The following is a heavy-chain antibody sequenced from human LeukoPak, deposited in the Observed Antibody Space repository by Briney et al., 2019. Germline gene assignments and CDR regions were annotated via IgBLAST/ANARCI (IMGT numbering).Heavy chain of an antibody. V-gene: IGHV1-46*01. CDR1: GYTFTSYY. J-gene: IGHJ5*02. Sequence: ASVKVSCKASGYTFTSYYMHWVRQAPGQGLEWMGIINPSGGSTSYAQKFQGRVTMTRDTSTSTVYTELSSLRSEDTAVYYCARQSYRGSYLLYWFDPWGQGTLVTVSS. D-gene: IGHD1-26*01. CDR2: INPSGGST. CDR3: ARQSYRGSYLLYWFDP.